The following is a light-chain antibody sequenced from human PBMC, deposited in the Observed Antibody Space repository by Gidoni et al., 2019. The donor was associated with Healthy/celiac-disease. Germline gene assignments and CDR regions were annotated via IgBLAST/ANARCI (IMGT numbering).Light chain of an antibody. CDR3: QQYGSSLPT. CDR2: GAS. CDR1: QSVSSSY. J-gene: IGKJ5*01. Sequence: IVLTQSPGTLSLSPGERATLSCRASQSVSSSYLAWYQQKPGQAPRLLIYGASSRATGIPDRFSGSGSGTDFTLTISRLEPEDFAVYYCQQYGSSLPTFGQGTRLEIK. V-gene: IGKV3-20*01.